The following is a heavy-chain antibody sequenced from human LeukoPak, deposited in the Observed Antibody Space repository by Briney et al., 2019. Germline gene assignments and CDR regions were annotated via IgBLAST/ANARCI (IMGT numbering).Heavy chain of an antibody. CDR2: ISSDGYRT. V-gene: IGHV3-30*04. CDR3: AKGLGTGSVLARPLHY. CDR1: GFTFSSYA. D-gene: IGHD3-10*01. Sequence: PGRSLRLSCAASGFTFSSYAMHWVRQAPGKGLEWVAVISSDGYRTDYPDSVRGRFTISRDNFKNTVDLQMISVTAEDTAMYFCAKGLGTGSVLARPLHYWGQGTLVTVSS. J-gene: IGHJ4*02.